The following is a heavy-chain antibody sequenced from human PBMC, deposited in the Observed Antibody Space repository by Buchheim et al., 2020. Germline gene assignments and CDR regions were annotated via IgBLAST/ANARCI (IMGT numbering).Heavy chain of an antibody. CDR3: AKIRGILPPYDY. J-gene: IGHJ4*02. CDR2: ISYDGSNK. D-gene: IGHD3-16*01. V-gene: IGHV3-30*18. Sequence: QVQLVESGGGVVQPGRSLRLSCAASGFTFSSYGMHWVRQAPGKGLEWVAVISYDGSNKYYADSVKGRFNISRDNSKNTLYLQMNSLRAEDTAVYYCAKIRGILPPYDYWGQGTL. CDR1: GFTFSSYG.